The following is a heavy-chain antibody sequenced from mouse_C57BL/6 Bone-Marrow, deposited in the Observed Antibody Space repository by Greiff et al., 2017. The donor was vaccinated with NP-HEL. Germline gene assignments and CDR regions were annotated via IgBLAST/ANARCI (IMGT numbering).Heavy chain of an antibody. CDR2: IRSKSSNYAT. CDR1: GFTFNTYA. V-gene: IGHV10-3*01. D-gene: IGHD1-1*01. J-gene: IGHJ1*03. Sequence: GSLKLSCAASGFTFNTYAMHWVRQAPGKGLEWVARIRSKSSNYATYYADSVKDRFTISRDDSQSMLYLQMNNLKTEDTAMYYCVRDYSSSYDWYFDVWGTGTTVTVSS. CDR3: VRDYSSSYDWYFDV.